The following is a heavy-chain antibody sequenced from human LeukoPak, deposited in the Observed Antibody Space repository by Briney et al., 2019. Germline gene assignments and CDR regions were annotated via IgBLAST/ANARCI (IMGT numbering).Heavy chain of an antibody. CDR1: GGSISSDNYY. CDR2: IYYSGST. Sequence: TLSLTCTVSGGSISSDNYYWSWIRQHPGKGLEWIGYIYYSGSTYYNPSLESRVTISIDTSKNHFSLKLSSVTAADTAVYYCARRGYDSSGYYFNFDYWGQGTLVTVSS. V-gene: IGHV4-31*03. J-gene: IGHJ4*02. CDR3: ARRGYDSSGYYFNFDY. D-gene: IGHD3-22*01.